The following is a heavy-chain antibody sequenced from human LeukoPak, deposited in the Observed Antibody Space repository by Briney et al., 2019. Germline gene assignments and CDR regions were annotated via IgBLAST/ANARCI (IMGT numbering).Heavy chain of an antibody. CDR2: ISGSGGST. Sequence: GGSLRLSCAASGFTFSSYGMHWVRQAPGKGLEWVSAISGSGGSTYYADSVKGRFTISRDNAKNSLYLQMNSLRAEDTAVYYCARDGLRELLCDYWGQGTLVTVSS. J-gene: IGHJ4*02. CDR1: GFTFSSYG. D-gene: IGHD1-26*01. CDR3: ARDGLRELLCDY. V-gene: IGHV3-21*01.